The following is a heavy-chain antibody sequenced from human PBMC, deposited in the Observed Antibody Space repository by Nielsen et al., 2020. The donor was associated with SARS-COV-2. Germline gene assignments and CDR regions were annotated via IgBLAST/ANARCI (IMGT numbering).Heavy chain of an antibody. CDR2: IYYRSRWFY. V-gene: IGHV6-1*01. CDR3: TRDPGYYHGMDV. J-gene: IGHJ6*02. CDR1: GDSVSSSSVA. Sequence: SQTLSLTCVISGDSVSSSSVAWNWIRQSPSRGLEWLGRIYYRSRWFYEYSPSVRCRITIDPDTSKNQFSLQLNSVTSEDTAMYYCTRDPGYYHGMDVWGQGTTVTVSS.